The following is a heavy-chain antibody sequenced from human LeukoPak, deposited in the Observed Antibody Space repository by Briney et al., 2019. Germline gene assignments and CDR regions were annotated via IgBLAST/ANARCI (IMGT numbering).Heavy chain of an antibody. J-gene: IGHJ6*02. CDR3: ARVGKLLWFGELLSGYYYYGMDV. D-gene: IGHD3-10*01. V-gene: IGHV1-18*01. CDR1: GFTFISYG. Sequence: ASVKVSCKASGFTFISYGFSWVRQAPGQGLEWMGWISAYNGNTNYAQKLQGRVTMTTDTSTSTAYMELRSLRSDDTAVYYCARVGKLLWFGELLSGYYYYGMDVWGQGTTVTVSS. CDR2: ISAYNGNT.